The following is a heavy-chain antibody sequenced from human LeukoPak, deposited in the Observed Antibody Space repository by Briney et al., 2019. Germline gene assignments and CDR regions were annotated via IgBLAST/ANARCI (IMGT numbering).Heavy chain of an antibody. V-gene: IGHV3-23*01. CDR3: ARDPNGDYIGAFEI. CDR2: IGDGGSTT. CDR1: GFSFSSYA. D-gene: IGHD4-17*01. J-gene: IGHJ3*02. Sequence: GGSLRLSCAASGFSFSSYAMTWLRQAPGKGLEWVSAIGDGGSTTLYADSVKGRFTISRDNSKSTLYLQMSSLRAEDTAVYYCARDPNGDYIGAFEIWGQGTMVAVSS.